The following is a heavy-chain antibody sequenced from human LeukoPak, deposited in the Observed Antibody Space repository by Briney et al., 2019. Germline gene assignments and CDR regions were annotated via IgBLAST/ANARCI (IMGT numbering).Heavy chain of an antibody. J-gene: IGHJ6*02. Sequence: GGSLRLSCAASGLTFSSYAMSWVRQAPGEGLEWVSGISGSGTGTYYADSMKGRFTISRDNSKNTLYLQMNSLRAEDTAVYYCAKGRLPYYYGMDVWGQGTTVTVSS. CDR3: AKGRLPYYYGMDV. D-gene: IGHD4-11*01. V-gene: IGHV3-23*01. CDR2: ISGSGTGT. CDR1: GLTFSSYA.